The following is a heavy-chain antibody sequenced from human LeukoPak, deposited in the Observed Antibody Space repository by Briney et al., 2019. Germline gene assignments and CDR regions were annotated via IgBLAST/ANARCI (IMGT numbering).Heavy chain of an antibody. CDR1: GFTFSSNS. D-gene: IGHD3-10*01. V-gene: IGHV3-23*01. Sequence: PGGSLRLSCAASGFTFSSNSMTWVRQTPGKGLEWVSGISGSGDSTYYADSVKGRFTISRDNSRNTLYLQMSSLRAEDTAVYYCAKWSGFGDQWGQGTLVTASS. J-gene: IGHJ4*02. CDR3: AKWSGFGDQ. CDR2: ISGSGDST.